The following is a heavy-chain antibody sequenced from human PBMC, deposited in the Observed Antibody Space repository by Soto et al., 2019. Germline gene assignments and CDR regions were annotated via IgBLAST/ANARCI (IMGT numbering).Heavy chain of an antibody. CDR3: ARHPRLGAIHAFDI. D-gene: IGHD1-26*01. J-gene: IGHJ3*02. CDR2: IYYSGST. CDR1: GGSISSSSYY. V-gene: IGHV4-39*01. Sequence: SETLSLTCTVSGGSISSSSYYWGWIRQPPGKGLEWIGSIYYSGSTYYNPSLKSRVTISVDTSKNQFSLKLSSVTAADTAVYYCARHPRLGAIHAFDIWGQATMVTVSS.